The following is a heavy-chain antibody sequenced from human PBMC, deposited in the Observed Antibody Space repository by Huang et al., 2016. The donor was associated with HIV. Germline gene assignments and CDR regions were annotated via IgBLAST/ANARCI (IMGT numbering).Heavy chain of an antibody. V-gene: IGHV1-2*02. Sequence: QVQLVQSGAEVQKPGASVKVSCKASGFCLSAFYMHWVRQGPGQGLERRGWSNPNSGGTNSAQKFQSRLTMTRDTSISTIYMELSSLRSDDTAVYYCARDFYRFLVAPGESWGQGTLVTVSS. CDR3: ARDFYRFLVAPGES. CDR1: GFCLSAFY. J-gene: IGHJ4*02. D-gene: IGHD5-12*01. CDR2: SNPNSGGT.